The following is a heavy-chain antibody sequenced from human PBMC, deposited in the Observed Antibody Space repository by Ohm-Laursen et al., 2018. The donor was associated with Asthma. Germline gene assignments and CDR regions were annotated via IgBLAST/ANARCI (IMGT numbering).Heavy chain of an antibody. CDR3: AKDIRVATDPPAFDI. CDR1: GFKFSDYY. D-gene: IGHD5-12*01. V-gene: IGHV3-11*05. J-gene: IGHJ3*02. Sequence: SLRLSCAASGFKFSDYYMSWIRQAPGKGLEYVSHISSDSIHTKYADSVKGRFTISRDNAKNSLYLQMNSLRPEDTALYYCAKDIRVATDPPAFDIWGPGTMDTVSS. CDR2: ISSDSIHT.